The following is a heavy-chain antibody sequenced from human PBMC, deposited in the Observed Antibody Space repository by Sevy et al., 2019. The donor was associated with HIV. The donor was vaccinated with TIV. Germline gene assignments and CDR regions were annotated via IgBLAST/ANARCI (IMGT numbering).Heavy chain of an antibody. V-gene: IGHV4-34*01. CDR1: GGSFSGYY. CDR2: INDSGIT. J-gene: IGHJ5*02. D-gene: IGHD2-2*01. Sequence: SETLSLTCAVHGGSFSGYYWSWIRESPGKGLEWIGEINDSGITNYNPSLKSRVTISVDTSKKEFSLRLSSVTAAVTAVYYCARSPPVVVVPGAPSWFDPWGQGTLVTVSS. CDR3: ARSPPVVVVPGAPSWFDP.